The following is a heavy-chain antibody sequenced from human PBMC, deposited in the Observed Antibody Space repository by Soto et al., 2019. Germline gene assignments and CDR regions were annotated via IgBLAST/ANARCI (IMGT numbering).Heavy chain of an antibody. CDR2: ISGSGGST. CDR3: AKGPGYSSGLYYFDY. CDR1: GFTFSSYA. J-gene: IGHJ4*02. Sequence: VGSLRLSCAASGFTFSSYAMSWVRQAPGKGLEWVSAISGSGGSTYYADSVKGRFTISRDNSKNTLYLQMNSLRAEDTAVYYCAKGPGYSSGLYYFDYWGQGTLVTVS. V-gene: IGHV3-23*01. D-gene: IGHD6-19*01.